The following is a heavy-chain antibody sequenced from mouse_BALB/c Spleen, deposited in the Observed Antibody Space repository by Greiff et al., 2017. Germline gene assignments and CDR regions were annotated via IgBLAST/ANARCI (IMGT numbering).Heavy chain of an antibody. V-gene: IGHV14-3*02. CDR1: GFNIKDTY. CDR3: ARSRPSYGNYEFAY. CDR2: IDPANGNT. D-gene: IGHD2-1*01. Sequence: VQLKESGAELVKPGASVKLSCTASGFNIKDTYMHWVKQRPEQGLEWIGRIDPANGNTKYDPKFQGKATITADTSSNTAYLQLSSLTSEDTAVYYCARSRPSYGNYEFAYWGQGTLVTVSA. J-gene: IGHJ3*01.